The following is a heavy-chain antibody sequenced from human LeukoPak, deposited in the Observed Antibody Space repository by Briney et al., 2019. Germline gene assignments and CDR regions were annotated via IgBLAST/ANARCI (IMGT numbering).Heavy chain of an antibody. V-gene: IGHV3-74*01. CDR3: ARDPSVSSGWYSTFDY. D-gene: IGHD6-19*01. CDR2: INSDGSST. Sequence: GGSLGLSCAASGFTFSNYWMHWVRQAPGKGLVWVSRINSDGSSTRYADSVKGRFTISRDNAKNTLYLQMNSLRAEDTAVYYCARDPSVSSGWYSTFDYWGQGTLVTVSS. CDR1: GFTFSNYW. J-gene: IGHJ4*02.